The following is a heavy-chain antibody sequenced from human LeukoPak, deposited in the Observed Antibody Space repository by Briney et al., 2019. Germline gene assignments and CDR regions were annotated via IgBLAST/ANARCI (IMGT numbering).Heavy chain of an antibody. CDR2: IYYSGST. J-gene: IGHJ4*02. V-gene: IGHV4-59*01. Sequence: PSETLSLTCTVSGGSISSYYWSWIRQPPGKGLEWIGYIYYSGSTNYNPSLKSRVTISVDTSKNQFSLKLSSVTAADTAVYYCARYLAYYYDSSGYKYFDYWGQGTLVTVSS. D-gene: IGHD3-22*01. CDR1: GGSISSYY. CDR3: ARYLAYYYDSSGYKYFDY.